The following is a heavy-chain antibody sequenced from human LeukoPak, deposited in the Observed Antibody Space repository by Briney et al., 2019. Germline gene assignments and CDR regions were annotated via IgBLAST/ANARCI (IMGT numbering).Heavy chain of an antibody. D-gene: IGHD1-7*01. Sequence: KPSETLSLTCTVSGGSISSYYWSWTRQPPGKGLEWIGYIYYSGSTNYNPSLKSRVTISVDTSKNQFSLKLSSVTAADTAVYYCARSGTRFDPWGQGTLVTVSS. CDR3: ARSGTRFDP. J-gene: IGHJ5*02. V-gene: IGHV4-59*08. CDR2: IYYSGST. CDR1: GGSISSYY.